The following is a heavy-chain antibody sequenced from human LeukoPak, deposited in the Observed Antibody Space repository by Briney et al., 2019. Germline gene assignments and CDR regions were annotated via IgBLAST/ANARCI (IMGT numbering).Heavy chain of an antibody. J-gene: IGHJ5*02. V-gene: IGHV5-51*01. CDR1: GYRFTSYW. CDR3: SGYRFRDCGGDCYP. D-gene: IGHD2-21*02. CDR2: IYPGDSDT. Sequence: GDPMKISFKGSGYRFTSYWIGWVRPMPGKGPEWMGIIYPGDSDTRYSPSFQGQVTISADQSISTTFLRCSRLKASGHAMSSFSGYRFRDCGGDCYPWGQGTLVTVSS.